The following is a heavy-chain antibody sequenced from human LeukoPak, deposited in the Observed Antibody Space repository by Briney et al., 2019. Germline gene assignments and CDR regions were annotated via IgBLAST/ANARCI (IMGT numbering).Heavy chain of an antibody. V-gene: IGHV3-15*01. CDR3: TTDLRWELPPTDY. J-gene: IGHJ4*02. Sequence: PGGSLRLSCAASGFTFSNAWMGWVRQAPGKGLEWVGRIKSKTDDETAEYAAPVKGRFTISRDDSKNTLYLQMNSLKTEDTGVYYCTTDLRWELPPTDYWGQGTLVTVSS. CDR2: IKSKTDDETA. CDR1: GFTFSNAW. D-gene: IGHD1-26*01.